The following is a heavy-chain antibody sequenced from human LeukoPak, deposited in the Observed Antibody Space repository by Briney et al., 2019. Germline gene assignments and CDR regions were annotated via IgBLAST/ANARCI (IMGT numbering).Heavy chain of an antibody. CDR3: ARLHYFRGWFDP. Sequence: SETLSLTCTVYGGSISSSSYYWGWIRQPPGKGLEWIGSIYYSGSTYYNPSLKSRVTISVDTSKNQFSLKLSSVTAADTAVYYCARLHYFRGWFDPWGQGTLVTVSS. J-gene: IGHJ5*02. CDR1: GGSISSSSYY. CDR2: IYYSGST. V-gene: IGHV4-39*01. D-gene: IGHD2/OR15-2a*01.